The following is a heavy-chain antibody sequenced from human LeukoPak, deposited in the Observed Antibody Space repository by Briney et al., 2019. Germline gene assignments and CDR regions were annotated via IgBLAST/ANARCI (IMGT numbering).Heavy chain of an antibody. CDR3: ARDFRGWGNTVTTALGY. D-gene: IGHD4-17*01. CDR1: GASITTYY. V-gene: IGHV4-59*12. J-gene: IGHJ4*02. Sequence: SETLSLTCAVSGASITTYYWSWIRQPPGKGLEWIGYIDYSGSTYYNPSLKSRVTISVDTSKNQFSLKLSSVTAADTAVYYCARDFRGWGNTVTTALGYWGQGTLVTVSS. CDR2: IDYSGST.